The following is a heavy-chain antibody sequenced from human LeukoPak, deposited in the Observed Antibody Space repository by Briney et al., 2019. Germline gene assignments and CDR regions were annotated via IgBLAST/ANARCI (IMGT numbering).Heavy chain of an antibody. CDR2: IYTSGST. CDR3: ARDVRSGWYAYFDY. Sequence: SGTLSLTCTVSGGSIGSYYWSWIRQPAGKGLEWIGRIYTSGSTNYNPSLKSRVTMSVDTSKNQFSLKLSSVTAADTAVYYCARDVRSGWYAYFDYWGQGTLVTVSS. D-gene: IGHD6-19*01. J-gene: IGHJ4*02. CDR1: GGSIGSYY. V-gene: IGHV4-4*07.